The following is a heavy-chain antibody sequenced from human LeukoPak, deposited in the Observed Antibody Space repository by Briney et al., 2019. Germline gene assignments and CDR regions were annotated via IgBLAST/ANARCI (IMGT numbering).Heavy chain of an antibody. D-gene: IGHD2-15*01. J-gene: IGHJ4*02. V-gene: IGHV3-23*01. CDR1: GFIFSSYA. CDR2: ISGSGGNT. CDR3: AKDRQYCSGSSCPYYFDY. Sequence: GGSLRLSCAAYGFIFSSYAMSWVRQAPGKGLEWVSGISGSGGNTYKADSVKGRFTISRDNSKNTLYLQMNSLRAEDTAVYYCAKDRQYCSGSSCPYYFDYWGQGTLVTVSS.